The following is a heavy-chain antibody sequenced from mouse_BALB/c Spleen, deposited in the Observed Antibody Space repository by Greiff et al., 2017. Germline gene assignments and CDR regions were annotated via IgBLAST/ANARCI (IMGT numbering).Heavy chain of an antibody. D-gene: IGHD2-3*01. V-gene: IGHV1-9*01. Sequence: QVQLQQSGAELMKPGASVKISCKATGYTFSSYWIEWVKQRPGHGLEWIGEILPGSGSTNYNEKFKGKATFTADTSSNTAYMQLSSLTSEDSAVYYCAKGWSFYAMDYWGQGTSVTVSS. CDR3: AKGWSFYAMDY. J-gene: IGHJ4*01. CDR1: GYTFSSYW. CDR2: ILPGSGST.